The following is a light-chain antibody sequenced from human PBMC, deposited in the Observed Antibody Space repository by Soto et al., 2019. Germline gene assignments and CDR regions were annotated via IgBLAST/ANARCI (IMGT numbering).Light chain of an antibody. J-gene: IGKJ4*01. CDR3: QQYYATPLT. CDR2: WAS. CDR1: QNLLSSSNNRYY. Sequence: DIVMTQSPDSLAVSLGERATFNCTSSQNLLSSSNNRYYLAWYQQKPGQPPKLLIYWASTRESGVPDRFSGSGSGTDFTLTISSLQAEDVALFYCQQYYATPLTFGGGTKVEI. V-gene: IGKV4-1*01.